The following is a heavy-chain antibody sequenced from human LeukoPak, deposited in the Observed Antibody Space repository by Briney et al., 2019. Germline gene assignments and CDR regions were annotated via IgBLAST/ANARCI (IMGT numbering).Heavy chain of an antibody. CDR3: ALVLRGSNAVDY. D-gene: IGHD2/OR15-2a*01. CDR2: FYYRGST. CDR1: GGSISSSSYY. V-gene: IGHV4-39*01. Sequence: SETLSLTCTVSGGSISSSSYYWGWIRQPPGKGLEWIGSFYYRGSTYYNPSLKSRVTISVDTSKNQFSLKLSSVTAADTAVYYCALVLRGSNAVDYWGQGTLVTVAS. J-gene: IGHJ4*02.